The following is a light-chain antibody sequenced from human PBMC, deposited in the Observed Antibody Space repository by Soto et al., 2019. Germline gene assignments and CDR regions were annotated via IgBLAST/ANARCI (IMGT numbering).Light chain of an antibody. CDR1: QSVSRD. CDR3: QQYNNWPPSWT. V-gene: IGKV3-15*01. J-gene: IGKJ1*01. Sequence: IVLTQSPGTLSLSPGERATLSCRASQSVSRDLAWYQQKPGQAPRLLIYGASTRDTGIPARFSGSGSGTEFTLTISSLQSEDFAVYYCQQYNNWPPSWTFGQGTKVDIK. CDR2: GAS.